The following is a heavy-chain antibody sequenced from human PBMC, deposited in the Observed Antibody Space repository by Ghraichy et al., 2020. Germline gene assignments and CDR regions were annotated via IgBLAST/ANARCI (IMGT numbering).Heavy chain of an antibody. Sequence: SVKVSCKASGFPFTNSSVQWVRQARGERLEWIGWIAGGLHCNTYYAPNFQERVTITRDMSTSTAYMLLTSLRSEDTAVYYCAAAPNPSYTSDRSGLLPHIGDAFDFWGQGTMLTVSS. J-gene: IGHJ3*01. V-gene: IGHV1-58*01. CDR1: GFPFTNSS. CDR3: AAAPNPSYTSDRSGLLPHIGDAFDF. CDR2: IAGGLHCNT. D-gene: IGHD3-22*01.